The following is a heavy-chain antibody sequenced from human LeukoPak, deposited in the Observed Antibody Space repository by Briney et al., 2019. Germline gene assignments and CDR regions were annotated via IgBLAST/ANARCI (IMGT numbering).Heavy chain of an antibody. Sequence: GGSLRLSCAASGFTFSSYGMSWVRQAPGKGLEWVSAISGSGGSTYYADSVKGRFTISRDNSKNTLYLQMNSLRAEDTAVYYCAKTFLIHPAAYFDYWGQGTLVTVSS. CDR1: GFTFSSYG. CDR3: AKTFLIHPAAYFDY. D-gene: IGHD2-2*01. J-gene: IGHJ4*02. CDR2: ISGSGGST. V-gene: IGHV3-23*01.